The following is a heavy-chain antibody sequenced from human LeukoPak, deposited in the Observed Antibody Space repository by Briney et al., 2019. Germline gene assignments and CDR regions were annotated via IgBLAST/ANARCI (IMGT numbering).Heavy chain of an antibody. CDR2: IYYSGST. Sequence: SQTLSLTCTVSGGSISSGSYYWSWIRQPAGKGLEWIGSIYYSGSTYYNPSLKSRVTISVDTSKNQFPLKLSSVTAADTAVYYCARAYGSGPERWFDPWGQGXLVTV. V-gene: IGHV4-39*01. D-gene: IGHD3-10*01. CDR3: ARAYGSGPERWFDP. J-gene: IGHJ5*02. CDR1: GGSISSGSYY.